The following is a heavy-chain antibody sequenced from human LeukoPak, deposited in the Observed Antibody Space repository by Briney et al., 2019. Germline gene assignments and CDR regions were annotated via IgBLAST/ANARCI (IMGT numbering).Heavy chain of an antibody. J-gene: IGHJ4*02. CDR1: GFSLTELS. CDR2: FDPEDAET. CDR3: ATGGSLIVGETGFDY. Sequence: GASVKVSCKVSGFSLTELSMHWVRQAPGKGLEWMGSFDPEDAETIYAQKFQGRVTMTEDTSKATAYMELSSHTSDDADAYYYATGGSLIVGETGFDYWGQGTLVTVSS. D-gene: IGHD1-26*01. V-gene: IGHV1-24*01.